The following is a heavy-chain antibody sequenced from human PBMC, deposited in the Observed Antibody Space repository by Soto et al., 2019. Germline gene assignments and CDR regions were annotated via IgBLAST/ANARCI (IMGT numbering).Heavy chain of an antibody. V-gene: IGHV4-28*01. J-gene: IGHJ4*02. Sequence: SSETLSLTCTFSGCSISSSNWWVWIRQPPGKGLEWIGYIYYSGTTYYNPSLKSRVTMSVDTSKNQFSLKLTSVTAVDTAVYYCARREIQGPIDYWGQGTLVTVSS. CDR2: IYYSGTT. CDR1: GCSISSSNW. D-gene: IGHD1-26*01. CDR3: ARREIQGPIDY.